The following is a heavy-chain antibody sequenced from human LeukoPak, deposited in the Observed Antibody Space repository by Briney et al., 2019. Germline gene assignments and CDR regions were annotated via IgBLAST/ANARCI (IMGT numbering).Heavy chain of an antibody. V-gene: IGHV7-4-1*02. CDR2: INTNTGNP. D-gene: IGHD5-18*01. Sequence: WASVKISCKTSGYSFSSHAISWVRQAPGQGPEWMGWINTNTGNPTYAQGFTGRYVFSLDTSVSTAYLQISGLKADDTAVYYCGRDPRLGIRGYTYGYFDYWGQGTLVTVSS. J-gene: IGHJ4*02. CDR1: GYSFSSHA. CDR3: GRDPRLGIRGYTYGYFDY.